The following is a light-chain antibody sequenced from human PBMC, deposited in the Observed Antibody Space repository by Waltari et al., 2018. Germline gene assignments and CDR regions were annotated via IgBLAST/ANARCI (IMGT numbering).Light chain of an antibody. Sequence: DIQMTQSPSTLSASVGDRVTITCRASQGISRWLAWYQQKPGKPPKGLVYDASSLDSGVPSRFSGSESETEFNFVISNLQPDDVATYYCQQYSGYSGIFGGGTKVEIK. CDR1: QGISRW. J-gene: IGKJ4*01. CDR2: DAS. CDR3: QQYSGYSGI. V-gene: IGKV1-5*01.